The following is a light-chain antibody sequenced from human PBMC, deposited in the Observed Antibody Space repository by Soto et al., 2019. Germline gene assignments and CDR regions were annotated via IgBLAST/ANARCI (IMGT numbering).Light chain of an antibody. J-gene: IGKJ1*01. Sequence: ELVMTQSPANLSLSPGKRATLSCRASQSVSSNLAWYQQKPGQAPRLLIYGASTRATGIPARFSGSGSGTEFTLTISSLQSEDFAVYYCQQYNILPLPFGQGTKVDI. CDR1: QSVSSN. CDR3: QQYNILPLP. V-gene: IGKV3D-15*01. CDR2: GAS.